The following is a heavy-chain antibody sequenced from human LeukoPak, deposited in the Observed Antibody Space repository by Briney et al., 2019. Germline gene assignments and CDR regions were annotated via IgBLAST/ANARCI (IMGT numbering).Heavy chain of an antibody. CDR2: ILSDGSKE. CDR3: ARESDSSGLYYFDY. D-gene: IGHD3-22*01. Sequence: GGSLRLSCAASGFTFSSYGMHWVRQAPGKGLEWVAVILSDGSKEFYTDSVKGRFTISRDNSKNTLYLQMNSLRAEDTAVYYCARESDSSGLYYFDYWGQGTLVTVSS. J-gene: IGHJ4*02. V-gene: IGHV3-30*19. CDR1: GFTFSSYG.